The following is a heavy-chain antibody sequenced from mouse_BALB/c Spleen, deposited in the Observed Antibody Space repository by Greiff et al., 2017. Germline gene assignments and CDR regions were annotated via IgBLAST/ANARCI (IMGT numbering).Heavy chain of an antibody. J-gene: IGHJ3*01. D-gene: IGHD2-3*01. CDR1: GFTFSSYA. CDR3: ARVDGYSSWFAY. CDR2: ISSGGST. Sequence: DVHLVESGGGLVKPGGSLKLSCAASGFTFSSYAMSWVRQTPEKRLEWVASISSGGSTYYPDSVKGRFTISRDNARNILYLQMSSLRSEDTAMYYCARVDGYSSWFAYWGQGTLVTVSA. V-gene: IGHV5-6-5*01.